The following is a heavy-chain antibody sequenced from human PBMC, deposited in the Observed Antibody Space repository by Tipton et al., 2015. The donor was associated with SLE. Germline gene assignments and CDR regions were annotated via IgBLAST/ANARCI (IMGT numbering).Heavy chain of an antibody. J-gene: IGHJ4*02. Sequence: QSGPEVKKPGDSVQVSCKASGYTFTNYDISWVRQAPGQGLEWMGWISANNGETKYAQRFQGRVSMTTDTSTSTTYMALRSARSDDTAIYYCARECSGTGCLDYWGQGTLVTVSS. D-gene: IGHD2-8*02. CDR2: ISANNGET. V-gene: IGHV1-18*01. CDR1: GYTFTNYD. CDR3: ARECSGTGCLDY.